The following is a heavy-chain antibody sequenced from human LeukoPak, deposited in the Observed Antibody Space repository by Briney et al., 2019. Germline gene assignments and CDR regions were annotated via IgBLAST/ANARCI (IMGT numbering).Heavy chain of an antibody. Sequence: GGSLRLSCAASGFTFSSYGMHWVRQAPGKGLGWVAVIWYDGSNKYYADSVKGRFTISRDNSKNTLYLQMNSLRAEDTAVYYCARDGVAVAGRFDYWGQGTLVTVSS. CDR3: ARDGVAVAGRFDY. CDR1: GFTFSSYG. J-gene: IGHJ4*02. CDR2: IWYDGSNK. D-gene: IGHD6-19*01. V-gene: IGHV3-33*01.